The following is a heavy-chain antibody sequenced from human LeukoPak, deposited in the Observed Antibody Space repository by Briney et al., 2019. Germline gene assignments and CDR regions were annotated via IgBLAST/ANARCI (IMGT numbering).Heavy chain of an antibody. Sequence: ETLSLTCAVYGGSFSNYWMHWVRQPPGKGLVWVSRIYVDGRTTNYADSVKGRFTISRDNAKNTVYLEMNSLSVEDTATYYCIRDFRSADLWGQGTLVTVTS. CDR1: GGSFSNYW. V-gene: IGHV3-74*01. CDR2: IYVDGRTT. J-gene: IGHJ5*02. CDR3: IRDFRSADL.